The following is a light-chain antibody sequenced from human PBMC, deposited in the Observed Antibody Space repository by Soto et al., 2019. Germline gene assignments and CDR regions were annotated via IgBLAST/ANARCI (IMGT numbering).Light chain of an antibody. J-gene: IGLJ2*01. Sequence: NFMLTQPHSVSESPGKTVGISCTRSRGSFASDSVQWYQQRPGSAPTTVIFGGNQRPSGVSDRFSASIDSSSKSASLTISGLQTEDEADYYCQSYDADNYVVFGGGTKVTVL. V-gene: IGLV6-57*04. CDR3: QSYDADNYVV. CDR1: RGSFASDS. CDR2: GGN.